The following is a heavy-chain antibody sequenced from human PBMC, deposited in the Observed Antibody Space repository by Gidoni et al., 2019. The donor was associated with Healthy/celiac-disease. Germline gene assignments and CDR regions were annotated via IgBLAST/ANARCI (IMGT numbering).Heavy chain of an antibody. J-gene: IGHJ4*02. V-gene: IGHV1-69*06. CDR3: AREGGRDYYDSSGYYEPYYFDY. D-gene: IGHD3-22*01. Sequence: QVQLVQSGAEVKKPGSSVKVSCKASGGTFSSYAISWVRQAPGQGLEWMGGIIPIFGTANYAQKFQGRVTITADKSTSTAYMELSSLRSEDTAVYYCAREGGRDYYDSSGYYEPYYFDYWGQGTLVTVSS. CDR2: IIPIFGTA. CDR1: GGTFSSYA.